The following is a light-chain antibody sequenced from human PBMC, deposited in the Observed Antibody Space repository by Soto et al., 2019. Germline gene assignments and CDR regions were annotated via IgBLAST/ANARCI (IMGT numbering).Light chain of an antibody. CDR3: QQFGGSPWT. V-gene: IGKV3-20*01. CDR2: GAY. CDR1: QSVSSSY. J-gene: IGKJ5*01. Sequence: EIVMTQSPGTLSLSPGETATLSCRASQSVSSSYIAWYQQSPGQAPRLLIYGAYNRATGIPDRFSGNGSGRDFSLTISRLEPEDFAVYYCQQFGGSPWTFGQGTRLEIK.